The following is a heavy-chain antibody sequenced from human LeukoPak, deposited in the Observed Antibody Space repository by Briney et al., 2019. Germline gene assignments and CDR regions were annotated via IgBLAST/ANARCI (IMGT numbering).Heavy chain of an antibody. J-gene: IGHJ6*04. D-gene: IGHD2-2*01. Sequence: SVKVSCKASGGTFSSYAISWVRQAPGQGLEWMGGIIPIFGTANYAQKLQGRVMITADKSTSTAYMELSSLRSEDTAVYYCARETGYCSSTSCYLYYYGMDVWGKGTTVTVSS. CDR1: GGTFSSYA. CDR2: IIPIFGTA. V-gene: IGHV1-69*06. CDR3: ARETGYCSSTSCYLYYYGMDV.